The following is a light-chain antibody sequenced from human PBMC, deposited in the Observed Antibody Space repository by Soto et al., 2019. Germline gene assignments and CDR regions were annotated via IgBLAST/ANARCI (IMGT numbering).Light chain of an antibody. CDR3: QQSFSTPYI. V-gene: IGKV1-39*01. CDR2: AAS. J-gene: IGKJ2*01. CDR1: QSVNDY. Sequence: DLQMTQSPSSVSASVGDRVTITCRASQSVNDYLNWYQQRPGKAPRLLIYAASTLHSGVPSRFSGSGFGTDFSLTITSLQPEDFATYYCQQSFSTPYIFGQGTKLEIK.